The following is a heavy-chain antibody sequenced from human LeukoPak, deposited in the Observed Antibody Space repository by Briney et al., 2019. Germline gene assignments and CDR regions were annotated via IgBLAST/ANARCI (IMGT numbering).Heavy chain of an antibody. CDR3: AKEGEVRGGYFDY. D-gene: IGHD3-10*01. CDR2: ISYDGSNK. CDR1: GFTFGSYG. J-gene: IGHJ4*02. V-gene: IGHV3-30*18. Sequence: PGRSLRLSCAASGFTFGSYGMHWVRQAPGKGLEWVAVISYDGSNKYYADSVKGRFTISRDDSKNTLYLQMNSLRAEDTAVYYCAKEGEVRGGYFDYWGQGTLVTVSS.